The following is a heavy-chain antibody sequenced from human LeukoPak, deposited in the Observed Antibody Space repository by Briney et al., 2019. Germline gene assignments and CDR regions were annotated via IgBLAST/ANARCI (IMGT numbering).Heavy chain of an antibody. V-gene: IGHV3-48*01. CDR2: ISSNNFTV. J-gene: IGHJ4*02. CDR3: ARAIGQDY. CDR1: GFTFSTYS. Sequence: GGSLRLSCAASGFTFSTYSMNWVRQAPGKGLEWVSYISSNNFTVYYADSVKGRFTISRDNAKNSLYLQMNSLRAEDTAVYYCARAIGQDYWGQGTLVTVSS.